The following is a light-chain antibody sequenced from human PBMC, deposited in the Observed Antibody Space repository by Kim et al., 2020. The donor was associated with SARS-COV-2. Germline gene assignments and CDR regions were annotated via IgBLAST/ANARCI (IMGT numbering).Light chain of an antibody. J-gene: IGLJ3*02. CDR3: PSYDSSLGGSV. CDR1: SSNIGAGYD. Sequence: QSVLTQPPSVSGAPGQRVTISCTGSSSNIGAGYDVHWYQQLPGTAPKLLIYGNSNRPSGVPDRFSGSKSGTSASLAITGLQAEDEADYYCPSYDSSLGGSVFGGGTQLTVL. CDR2: GNS. V-gene: IGLV1-40*01.